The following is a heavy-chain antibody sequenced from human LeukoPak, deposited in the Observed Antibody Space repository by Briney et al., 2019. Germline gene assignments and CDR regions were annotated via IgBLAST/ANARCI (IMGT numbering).Heavy chain of an antibody. J-gene: IGHJ6*03. Sequence: SVKVSCKASGFTFTSSAMQWVRQARGQRLEWIGWIVVGSGNTNYAQKFQERVTITRDMSTSTAYMELSSLRSEDTAVYYCAAAIDSGYDSHYYYYMDVWGKGTTVTISS. V-gene: IGHV1-58*02. D-gene: IGHD5-12*01. CDR1: GFTFTSSA. CDR2: IVVGSGNT. CDR3: AAAIDSGYDSHYYYYMDV.